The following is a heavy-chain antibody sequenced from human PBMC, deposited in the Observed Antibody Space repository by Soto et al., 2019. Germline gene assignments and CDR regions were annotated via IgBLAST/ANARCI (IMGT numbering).Heavy chain of an antibody. CDR1: GGSFSGYY. Sequence: SETLSLTCAVYGGSFSGYYWSWIRQPPGKGLEWIGEINHSGSTNYNPSLKSRVTISVDTSKNQFSLKLSSVTAADTAVYYCAKDRGSPIFGVVDVLKFYYQDMDVWGHGTTVTVSS. J-gene: IGHJ6*02. CDR3: AKDRGSPIFGVVDVLKFYYQDMDV. CDR2: INHSGST. V-gene: IGHV4-34*01. D-gene: IGHD3-3*01.